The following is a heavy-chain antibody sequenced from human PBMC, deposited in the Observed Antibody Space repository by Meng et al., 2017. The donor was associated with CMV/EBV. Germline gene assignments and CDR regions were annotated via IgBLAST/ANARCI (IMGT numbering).Heavy chain of an antibody. V-gene: IGHV3-23*01. CDR1: GFTFSSYA. CDR2: ISGSGGST. Sequence: GESLKISCAASGFTFSSYAMSWVRQAPGKGLEWVSAISGSGGSTYYADSVKGRFTISRDNSKNPLYLQMNSLRAEDTAVYYCAKGGSSGWIGRYWGQGTLVTVSS. D-gene: IGHD6-19*01. J-gene: IGHJ4*02. CDR3: AKGGSSGWIGRY.